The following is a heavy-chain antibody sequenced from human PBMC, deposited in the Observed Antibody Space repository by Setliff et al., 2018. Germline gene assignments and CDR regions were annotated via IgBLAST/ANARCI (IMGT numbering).Heavy chain of an antibody. V-gene: IGHV4-4*02. CDR1: GFTFSSYSM. J-gene: IGHJ4*02. Sequence: GSLRLSCAASGFTFSSYSMNWVRQPPGKGLEWIGEIYHSGSTNYNPSLKSRVTISVDKSKNQFSLKLSSVTAADTAVYYCARDHIYRGGSWYDYFDSWGQGTLVTVSS. CDR2: IYHSGST. CDR3: ARDHIYRGGSWYDYFDS. D-gene: IGHD2-15*01.